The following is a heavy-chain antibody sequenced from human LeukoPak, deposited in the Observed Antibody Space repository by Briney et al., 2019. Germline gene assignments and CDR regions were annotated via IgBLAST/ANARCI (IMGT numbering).Heavy chain of an antibody. D-gene: IGHD3-22*01. CDR3: ATKYFDSSGYYGY. J-gene: IGHJ4*02. CDR2: IGDSGGST. V-gene: IGHV3-23*01. Sequence: GGSLRLSCAASGFTFSSYAMSWFRQAPGKGLEWVSGIGDSGGSTDYADSVKGRFTISRDNSKNTLYLQMNRLRAEDTAVYYCATKYFDSSGYYGYWGQGTLVTVSS. CDR1: GFTFSSYA.